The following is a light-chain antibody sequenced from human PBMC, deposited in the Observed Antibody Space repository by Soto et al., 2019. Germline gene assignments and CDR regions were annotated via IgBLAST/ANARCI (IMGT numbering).Light chain of an antibody. V-gene: IGKV1-33*01. CDR2: DAS. CDR3: QQYNDLPLT. Sequence: DIQMTQSPSSLSASVGDRVTITCEASQDIKNFLNWYQQKPGQAPRLLIYDASKLEVGVPSRFSGRGSGTDFSFTISSLQPEDIATYYCQQYNDLPLTFGGGT. J-gene: IGKJ4*01. CDR1: QDIKNF.